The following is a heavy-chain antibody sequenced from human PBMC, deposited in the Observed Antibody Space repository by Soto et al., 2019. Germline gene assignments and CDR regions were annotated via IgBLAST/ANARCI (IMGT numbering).Heavy chain of an antibody. V-gene: IGHV4-59*08. CDR2: IYYSGST. J-gene: IGHJ4*02. CDR3: ARRYGYSFDY. CDR1: GGSISSYY. D-gene: IGHD1-1*01. Sequence: SETLSLTCTVSGGSISSYYWSWIRQPPGKGLEWIGYIYYSGSTYYNPSLKSRVTISVDTSKNQFSLKLSSVTAADTAVYYCARRYGYSFDYWGQGTLVTVSS.